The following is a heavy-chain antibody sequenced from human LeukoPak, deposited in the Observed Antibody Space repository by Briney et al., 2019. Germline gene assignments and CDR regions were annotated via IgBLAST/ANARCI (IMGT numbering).Heavy chain of an antibody. Sequence: WALVKVSCKASGYTFTSYGISWVRQAPGQGLEWMGWISAYNGNTNYAQKLQGRVTMTTDTSTSTAYMELRSLRSDDTAVYYCARDQTRILYPPVSYYMDVWGKGTTVTVSS. V-gene: IGHV1-18*01. D-gene: IGHD2-8*01. CDR3: ARDQTRILYPPVSYYMDV. J-gene: IGHJ6*03. CDR1: GYTFTSYG. CDR2: ISAYNGNT.